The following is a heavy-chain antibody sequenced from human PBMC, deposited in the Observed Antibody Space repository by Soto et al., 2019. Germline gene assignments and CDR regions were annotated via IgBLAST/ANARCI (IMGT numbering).Heavy chain of an antibody. Sequence: QVQLQESGPGLVKPSQTLSLTCTVSGDSISNSDYYWNWIRQSPGKGLERIASIDYSGSTYYNPSLKSRVVISADTSKNLFSLKLRSVTAADTALYFCVRDGPYYYGFDVW. CDR3: VRDGPYYYGFDV. V-gene: IGHV4-30-4*01. CDR1: GDSISNSDYY. J-gene: IGHJ6*01. CDR2: IDYSGST.